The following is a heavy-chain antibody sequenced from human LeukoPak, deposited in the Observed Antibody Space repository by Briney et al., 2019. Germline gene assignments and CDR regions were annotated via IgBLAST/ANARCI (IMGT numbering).Heavy chain of an antibody. V-gene: IGHV4-31*03. CDR2: IYYSGST. CDR1: GGSISSGGCY. Sequence: SQTLSLTCTVSGGSISSGGCYWSWIRQHPGKGLEWIGYIYYSGSTYYNPSLKSRVTISVDTSKNQFSLKLSSVTAADTAVYYCARVLTTEAALWDYWGQGTLVTVSS. J-gene: IGHJ4*02. CDR3: ARVLTTEAALWDY. D-gene: IGHD4/OR15-4a*01.